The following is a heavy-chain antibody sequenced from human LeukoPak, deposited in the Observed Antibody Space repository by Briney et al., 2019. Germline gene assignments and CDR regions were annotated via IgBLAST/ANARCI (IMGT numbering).Heavy chain of an antibody. CDR3: ARVGYFVYSGSYRWNFDY. V-gene: IGHV3-7*01. D-gene: IGHD1-26*01. CDR2: IKLDGSEK. Sequence: GGSLRLSCAASGFTFSSYWMSWVRQAPGKGLEWVANIKLDGSEKYSVDSVKGRFTISRDNAKNSLYLQMNSLRAEDTAVYYCARVGYFVYSGSYRWNFDYWGQGTLVTVSS. CDR1: GFTFSSYW. J-gene: IGHJ4*02.